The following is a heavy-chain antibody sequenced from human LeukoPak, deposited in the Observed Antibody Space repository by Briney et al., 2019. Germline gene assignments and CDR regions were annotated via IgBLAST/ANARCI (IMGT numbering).Heavy chain of an antibody. CDR1: GYTFTSYG. J-gene: IGHJ4*02. V-gene: IGHV1-18*01. CDR2: ISTYNQNT. CDR3: ARPRGSGTFPFDY. D-gene: IGHD3-10*01. Sequence: ASDKVSCKASGYTFTSYGIVWVRQAPGQGLEWMGWISTYNQNTHYAQKYQGRVTMTTDTSTSTAYMELRSLRSDDTAVYYCARPRGSGTFPFDYWGQGALVSVSS.